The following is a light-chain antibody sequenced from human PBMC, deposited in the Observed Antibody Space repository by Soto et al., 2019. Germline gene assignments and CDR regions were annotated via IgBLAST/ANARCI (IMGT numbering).Light chain of an antibody. V-gene: IGKV1-33*01. J-gene: IGKJ4*01. CDR2: DAS. CDR3: QQYDVFVTVT. CDR1: QDINNY. Sequence: DIQMTQSPSSLSASVGDRITITCQASQDINNYLNWYQQKPGRAPKLLIYDASKLQTGVPSRFSGSGSGTDFPFTISSLQPEDIATYYCQQYDVFVTVTFGGGTKVEIK.